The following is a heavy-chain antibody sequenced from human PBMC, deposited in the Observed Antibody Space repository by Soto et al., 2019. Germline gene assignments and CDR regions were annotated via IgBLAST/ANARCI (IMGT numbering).Heavy chain of an antibody. CDR2: IIPIFGTA. J-gene: IGHJ6*02. V-gene: IGHV1-69*12. CDR3: ASIAALGISYYYYGMDV. Sequence: QVQLVQSGAEVKKPGSSVKVSCKASGGTFSSYAISWVRQAPGQGLEWMGGIIPIFGTANYAQKFQGRVTITADESTSTAYMELSSLRSEDTAVYYCASIAALGISYYYYGMDVWGQGTTVTVSS. D-gene: IGHD6-13*01. CDR1: GGTFSSYA.